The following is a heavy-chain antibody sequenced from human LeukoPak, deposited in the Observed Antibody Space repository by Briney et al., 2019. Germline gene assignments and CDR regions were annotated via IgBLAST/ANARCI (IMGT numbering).Heavy chain of an antibody. CDR1: GYTFTSYA. CDR2: INAGNGNT. CDR3: ARALETGYCSSTSCQSDDY. J-gene: IGHJ4*02. V-gene: IGHV1-3*01. D-gene: IGHD2-2*01. Sequence: GASVKVSCKASGYTFTSYAMHWVRQAPGQRLEWMGWINAGNGNTKYSQKFQGRVTITRDTSTSTAYMELRSLRSDDTAVYYCARALETGYCSSTSCQSDDYWGQGTLVTVSS.